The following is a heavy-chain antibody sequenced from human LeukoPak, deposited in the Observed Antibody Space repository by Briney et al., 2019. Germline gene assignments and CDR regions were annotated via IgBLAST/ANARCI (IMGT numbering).Heavy chain of an antibody. V-gene: IGHV3-48*03. CDR1: GFTFSSYE. Sequence: PGGSLRLSCAASGFTFSSYEMNWVRQAPGKGLEWVSYISSSGSTIYYADSVKGRFTISRHNAKNSLYLQMNSLRAEDTAVYYCARCGYPLYYYYMDVWGKGTTVTISS. J-gene: IGHJ6*03. CDR3: ARCGYPLYYYYMDV. D-gene: IGHD5-18*01. CDR2: ISSSGSTI.